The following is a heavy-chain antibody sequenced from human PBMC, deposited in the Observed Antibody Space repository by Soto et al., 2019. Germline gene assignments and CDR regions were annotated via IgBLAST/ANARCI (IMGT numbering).Heavy chain of an antibody. J-gene: IGHJ4*02. CDR3: ATVHNTSRSFDY. CDR2: TGATGRTT. Sequence: GGSLRLSCAASGFTFNIYAMTWVRQAPGKGLEWVSTTGATGRTTYYSDAVKGRFTVSRDNSKNTLDLQMSNLRAEDTAVYYCATVHNTSRSFDYWGQGTMVTVSS. V-gene: IGHV3-23*01. CDR1: GFTFNIYA. D-gene: IGHD1-20*01.